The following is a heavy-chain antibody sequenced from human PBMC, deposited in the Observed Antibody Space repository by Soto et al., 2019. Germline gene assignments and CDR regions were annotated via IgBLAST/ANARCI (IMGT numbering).Heavy chain of an antibody. V-gene: IGHV3-21*01. Sequence: GGSLRLSCAASGFTFSSYSMNWVRQAPGKGLEWVSSISSSSSYIYYADSVKGRFTISRDNAKNSLYLQMNSLRAEDAAVYYCARARTTRSLYYFDYWGQGTLVTVSS. D-gene: IGHD4-17*01. CDR3: ARARTTRSLYYFDY. CDR1: GFTFSSYS. J-gene: IGHJ4*02. CDR2: ISSSSSYI.